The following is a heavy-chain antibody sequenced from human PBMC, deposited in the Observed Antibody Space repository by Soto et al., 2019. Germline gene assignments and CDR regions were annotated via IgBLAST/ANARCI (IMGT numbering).Heavy chain of an antibody. CDR2: IYYSGST. CDR3: ASLWFRPYYMDV. Sequence: QLQLQESGPGLVKPSETLSLTCTVSGGSISSSSYYWGWIRQPPGKGLEWIGSIYYSGSTYYNPSLKGRVTISVDTSKNQCSLKLISVTAADTAVYYCASLWFRPYYMDVWGKGTTITVSS. D-gene: IGHD2-21*01. V-gene: IGHV4-39*01. CDR1: GGSISSSSYY. J-gene: IGHJ6*03.